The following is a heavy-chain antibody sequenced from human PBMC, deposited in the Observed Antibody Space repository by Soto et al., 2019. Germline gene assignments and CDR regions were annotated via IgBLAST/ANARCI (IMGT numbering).Heavy chain of an antibody. J-gene: IGHJ6*02. CDR2: IYYSGST. D-gene: IGHD3-3*01. V-gene: IGHV4-61*01. CDR3: AALYDFWSGYSPGVYYYYYGMDV. CDR1: GGSVSSGSYY. Sequence: ASETLSLTCTVSGGSVSSGSYYWSWIRQPPGKGLEWIGYIYYSGSTNYNPSLKSRVTISVDTSKSQFSLKLSSVTAADTAVYYCAALYDFWSGYSPGVYYYYYGMDVWGQGTTVTVSS.